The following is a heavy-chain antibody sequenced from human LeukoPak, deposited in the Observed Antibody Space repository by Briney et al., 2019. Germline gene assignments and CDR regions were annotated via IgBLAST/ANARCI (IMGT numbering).Heavy chain of an antibody. CDR3: ARMAIPAAIYYYYGMDV. J-gene: IGHJ6*02. D-gene: IGHD2-2*01. CDR2: INPSGGST. V-gene: IGHV1-46*03. Sequence: ASVKVSCKASGYTFTSYYMRWVRQAPGQGLEWMGIINPSGGSTSYAQKFQGRVTMTRDTSTSTVYMELGSLRSEDTAVYYCARMAIPAAIYYYYGMDVWGQGTTVTVSS. CDR1: GYTFTSYY.